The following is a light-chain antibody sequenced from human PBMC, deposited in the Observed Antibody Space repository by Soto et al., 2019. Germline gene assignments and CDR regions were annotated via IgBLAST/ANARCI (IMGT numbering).Light chain of an antibody. CDR1: HDIGNY. Sequence: DIQMTQSPSSLSASVGDRVTITCLASHDIGNYLNWYQQKPGKAPKLLIYYASNLETGVSSRFSGSGSGTEFTLTISSLQPDDFATYYCQQYNSYSKTFGQGTKVDIK. J-gene: IGKJ1*01. CDR3: QQYNSYSKT. CDR2: YAS. V-gene: IGKV1-33*01.